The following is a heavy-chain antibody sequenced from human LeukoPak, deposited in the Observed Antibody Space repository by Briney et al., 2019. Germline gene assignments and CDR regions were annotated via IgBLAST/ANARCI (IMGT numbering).Heavy chain of an antibody. CDR3: ANYPGEYYDFWSGYVMDV. J-gene: IGHJ6*02. Sequence: GGSLRLSCAASGFTFSSYAMSWVRQAPGKGLEWVSAISGSGGSTYYAGSVKGRFTISRDNSKNTLYLQMNSLRAEDTAVYYCANYPGEYYDFWSGYVMDVWGQGTTVTVSS. CDR2: ISGSGGST. D-gene: IGHD3-3*01. CDR1: GFTFSSYA. V-gene: IGHV3-23*01.